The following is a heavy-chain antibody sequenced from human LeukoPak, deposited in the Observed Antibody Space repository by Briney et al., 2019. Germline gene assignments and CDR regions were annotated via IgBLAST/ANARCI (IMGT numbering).Heavy chain of an antibody. CDR3: ARDPYYYYYGMDV. CDR1: GGTFSSYA. V-gene: IGHV1-69*13. Sequence: SVNVSCKASGGTFSSYAISWVRQAPGQGLEWMGGIIPIFGTANYAQKFQGRVTITADESTSTAYMELSSLRSEGTAVYYCARDPYYYYYGMDVWGQGTTVTVSS. CDR2: IIPIFGTA. J-gene: IGHJ6*02.